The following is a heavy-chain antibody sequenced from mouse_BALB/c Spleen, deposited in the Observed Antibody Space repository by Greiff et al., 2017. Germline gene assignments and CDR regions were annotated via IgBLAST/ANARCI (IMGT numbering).Heavy chain of an antibody. D-gene: IGHD4-1*01. Sequence: QVTLKESGPGILQPSQTLSLTCSFSGFSLSTSGMGVSWIRQPSGKGLEWLAHIYWDDDKRYNPSLKSRLTISKDTSRNQVFLKITSVDTADTATYYCARRLNWDVGDYFDYWGQGTTLTVSS. CDR2: IYWDDDK. V-gene: IGHV8-12*01. CDR3: ARRLNWDVGDYFDY. CDR1: GFSLSTSGMG. J-gene: IGHJ2*01.